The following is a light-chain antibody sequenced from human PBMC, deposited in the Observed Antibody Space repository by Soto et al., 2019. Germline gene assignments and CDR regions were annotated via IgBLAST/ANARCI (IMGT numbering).Light chain of an antibody. J-gene: IGLJ1*01. Sequence: QSALTQPASVSGSPGQSITISCTGTSSDVGVYNYVSWYQQHPGKAPKLLIYDVSNRPSGVSNRFSGSKSGNTASLTISGLQAEDEADYYCCSYTSSSTRLYAFGTGTKVTVL. CDR1: SSDVGVYNY. CDR2: DVS. CDR3: CSYTSSSTRLYA. V-gene: IGLV2-14*01.